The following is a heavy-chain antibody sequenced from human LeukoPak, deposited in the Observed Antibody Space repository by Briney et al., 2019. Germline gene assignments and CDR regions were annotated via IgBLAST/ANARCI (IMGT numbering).Heavy chain of an antibody. J-gene: IGHJ4*02. V-gene: IGHV4-4*02. Sequence: SETLSLTCAVSGGSISSSAWWSWVRQSPGKGLEWIGEVYHSGSTNYNSFLKSRVTISVDKSKNQFSLKLTSATAADTAVYYCARDLGSSWFEPLDYRGQGILVIVSS. CDR2: VYHSGST. CDR3: ARDLGSSWFEPLDY. D-gene: IGHD6-13*01. CDR1: GGSISSSAW.